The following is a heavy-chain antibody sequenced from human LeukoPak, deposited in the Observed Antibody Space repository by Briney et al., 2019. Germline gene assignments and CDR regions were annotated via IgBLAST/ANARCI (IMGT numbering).Heavy chain of an antibody. CDR1: GGSISSYY. D-gene: IGHD3-10*01. CDR3: ARHRGPFDS. V-gene: IGHV4-59*08. Sequence: PSETLSLTCTVSGGSISSYYWSWIRQPPGEGLEWIGSVFYSGSTNYNPSLKSRVTISVDTSKNQFSLKLSSVAAADTAVYFCARHRGPFDSWGQGTLVTVSS. J-gene: IGHJ4*02. CDR2: VFYSGST.